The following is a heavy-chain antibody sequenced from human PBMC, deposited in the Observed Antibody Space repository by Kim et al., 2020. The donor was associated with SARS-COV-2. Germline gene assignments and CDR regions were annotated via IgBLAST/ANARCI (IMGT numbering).Heavy chain of an antibody. CDR2: IYRDGST. Sequence: GGSLRLSCAASGFTVSNNYMSWVRQAPGKGLEWVSVIYRDGSTYYAGSVRGRFTISRDNSKNTVYLQMNSLRGEDTAVYYCARGGGSGWYVNWFDPWGQGTLVTVSS. V-gene: IGHV3-53*01. CDR3: ARGGGSGWYVNWFDP. J-gene: IGHJ5*02. CDR1: GFTVSNNY. D-gene: IGHD6-19*01.